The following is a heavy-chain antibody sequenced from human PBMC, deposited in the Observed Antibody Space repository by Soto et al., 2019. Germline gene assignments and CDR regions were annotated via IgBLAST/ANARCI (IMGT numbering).Heavy chain of an antibody. J-gene: IGHJ4*02. V-gene: IGHV1-18*01. CDR2: ISAYNGNT. Sequence: ASVKVSCKASGYTFTSYGISWVRQAPGQGLEWMGWISAYNGNTSYAQKFQGRVTMTTDTSTSTASMELRSLISDDTAVYYCARDPNYLYSSGWYYFDYWGQGTLVTVSS. CDR3: ARDPNYLYSSGWYYFDY. CDR1: GYTFTSYG. D-gene: IGHD6-19*01.